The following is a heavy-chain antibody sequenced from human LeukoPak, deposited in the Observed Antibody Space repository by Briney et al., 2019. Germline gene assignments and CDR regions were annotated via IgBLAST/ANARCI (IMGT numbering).Heavy chain of an antibody. CDR3: ARGASITMVRGVLLPFDY. D-gene: IGHD3-10*01. J-gene: IGHJ4*02. CDR2: ISGSSTTT. Sequence: NPGGSLRLSCAASGFIFSDYNMNWGRQARGKGREWMSYISGSSTTTAYADSVKGRFTISRDNAKNSLYLQMNSLRAEDTAVYFCARGASITMVRGVLLPFDYWGQGTLVTVSS. V-gene: IGHV3-48*01. CDR1: GFIFSDYN.